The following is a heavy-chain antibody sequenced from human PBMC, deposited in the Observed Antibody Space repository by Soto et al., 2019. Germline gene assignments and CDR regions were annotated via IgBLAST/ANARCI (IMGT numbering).Heavy chain of an antibody. Sequence: VLLVESGGGLVQPGRSLRLSCAVSGFNFGNYAMHWVRQAPGKGLEWVAAINWNSDKVAYAGSVLGRFTIFRDSAKNSLHLQMKYLTTEDKAFYYCAKAKGGTPYYIDSWGQGILVTVSS. J-gene: IGHJ4*02. CDR3: AKAKGGTPYYIDS. V-gene: IGHV3-9*01. CDR2: INWNSDKV. D-gene: IGHD6-25*01. CDR1: GFNFGNYA.